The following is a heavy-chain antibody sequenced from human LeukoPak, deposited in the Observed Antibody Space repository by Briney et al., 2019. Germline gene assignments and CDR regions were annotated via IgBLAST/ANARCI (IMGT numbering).Heavy chain of an antibody. Sequence: QTGMSLRLSCAASGLIFTNYAMTWVRQAPGKGLEWVSSIKANGAVTYYADSVKGRFTISRDNSKDTLYLQLSSLRAEDTAVYYCAVGSDCSSWGQGTLVVVSS. CDR2: IKANGAVT. J-gene: IGHJ5*02. CDR3: AVGSDCSS. CDR1: GLIFTNYA. D-gene: IGHD2-21*02. V-gene: IGHV3-23*01.